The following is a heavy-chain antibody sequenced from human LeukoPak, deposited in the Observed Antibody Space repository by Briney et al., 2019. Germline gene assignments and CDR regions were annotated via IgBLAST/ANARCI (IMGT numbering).Heavy chain of an antibody. CDR3: ARAWSYHLNY. D-gene: IGHD3-10*01. J-gene: IGHJ4*02. V-gene: IGHV1-46*01. CDR2: INPSGGST. CDR1: GYTFTSYY. Sequence: GASVKVSCKASGYTFTSYYMHWVPQDPGQGLEWRGIINPSGGSTSYAQKFQGTDTMTKDMSTSTVYMELTRLRSDDTAVYYCARAWSYHLNYWGQGTLVTVSS.